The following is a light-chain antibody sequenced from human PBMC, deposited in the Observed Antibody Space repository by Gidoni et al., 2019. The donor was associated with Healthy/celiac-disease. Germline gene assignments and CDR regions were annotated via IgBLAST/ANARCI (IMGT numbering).Light chain of an antibody. V-gene: IGLV2-11*01. CDR1: SSDVGGYNY. CDR2: DVS. J-gene: IGLJ2*01. Sequence: QSALTQPRSVSGSPGQSVTISCTGTSSDVGGYNYVSWYQQHPGKAPKLMIYDVSKRPSGFPDRFSGSKSSNTASLTISGLQAEDEADYYCCSYAGSYTHVVFGGGTKLTVL. CDR3: CSYAGSYTHVV.